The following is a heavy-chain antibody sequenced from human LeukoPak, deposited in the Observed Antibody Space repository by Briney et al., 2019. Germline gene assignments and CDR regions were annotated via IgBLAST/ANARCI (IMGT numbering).Heavy chain of an antibody. V-gene: IGHV3-23*01. CDR3: AKSPAAPYYFDY. CDR1: GFALSSYL. Sequence: GGSLRLSCAPSGFALSSYLMSWVRQAPERSVEWVSTITVGGGTYYADSVKGRFTISRDNSKNTLFLQMNTLGAEDTALFYCAKSPAAPYYFDYWGQGTLVTVSS. D-gene: IGHD6-13*01. J-gene: IGHJ4*02. CDR2: ITVGGGT.